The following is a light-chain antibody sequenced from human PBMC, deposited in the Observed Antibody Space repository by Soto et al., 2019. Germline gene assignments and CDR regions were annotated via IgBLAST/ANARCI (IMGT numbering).Light chain of an antibody. CDR1: SSDVGGYNS. CDR2: DVS. Sequence: QSLLTQPASVSGSPGQSITISCTGTSSDVGGYNSVSWYQHHPGKAPKLMIFDVSDRPSGVSSRFSGSKSGNTASLTISGLQAEDEAGYYCSSYTTSSTPHYVFGPGTKVTVL. J-gene: IGLJ1*01. V-gene: IGLV2-14*03. CDR3: SSYTTSSTPHYV.